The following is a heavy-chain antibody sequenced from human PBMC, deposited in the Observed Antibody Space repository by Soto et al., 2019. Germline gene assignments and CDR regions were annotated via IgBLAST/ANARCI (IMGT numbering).Heavy chain of an antibody. J-gene: IGHJ4*02. CDR2: INHSGST. Sequence: PSETLSLTCAVYGGSFSGYYWSWIRQPPGKGLEWIGEINHSGSTNYNPSLKSRVTISVDTSKNQFSLKLSSVTAADTAVYYCARGLGLLGHGFDYWGQGTLVTVSS. D-gene: IGHD2-8*02. CDR1: GGSFSGYY. CDR3: ARGLGLLGHGFDY. V-gene: IGHV4-34*01.